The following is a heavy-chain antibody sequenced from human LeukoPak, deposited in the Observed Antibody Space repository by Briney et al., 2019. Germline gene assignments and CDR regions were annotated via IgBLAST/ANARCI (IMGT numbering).Heavy chain of an antibody. D-gene: IGHD4-11*01. CDR2: INHSGST. CDR1: GGSFSDSY. CDR3: ARMDYRKIYYYYAMDV. V-gene: IGHV4-34*01. Sequence: PSDTLSLTCAVFGGSFSDSYWNWLRQSPGRGLEWIREINHSGSTNHNPSLKSRVTISVDTSNNQFSLKLSSVTAADTAVYYCARMDYRKIYYYYAMDVWGQGTTVTVSS. J-gene: IGHJ6*02.